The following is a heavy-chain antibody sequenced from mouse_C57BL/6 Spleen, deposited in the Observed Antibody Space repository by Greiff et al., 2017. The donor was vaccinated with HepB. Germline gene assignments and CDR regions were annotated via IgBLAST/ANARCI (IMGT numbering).Heavy chain of an antibody. CDR1: GYTFTSYW. CDR3: AREALGPYYYAMDY. CDR2: IDPNSGGT. V-gene: IGHV1-72*01. D-gene: IGHD4-1*01. J-gene: IGHJ4*01. Sequence: QQSCKASGYTFTSYWMHWVKQRPGRGLEWIGRIDPNSGGTKYNEKFKSKATLTVDKPSSTAYMQLSSLTSEDSAVYYCAREALGPYYYAMDYWGQGTSVTVSS.